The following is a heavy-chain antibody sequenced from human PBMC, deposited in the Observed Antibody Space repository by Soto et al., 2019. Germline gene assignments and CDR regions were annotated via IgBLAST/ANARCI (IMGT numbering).Heavy chain of an antibody. Sequence: PSGPLSLTCTVFYGPVISDPFYSTWIRQHPGKGLEWIGYIYYRGNTYYNPSLKSRVTISVDTSKNQFSLKLSSVTAADTAVYYCAREAAAAGTYEANWFDPWGQGTLVTVSS. D-gene: IGHD6-13*01. CDR1: YGPVISDPFY. CDR3: AREAAAAGTYEANWFDP. V-gene: IGHV4-31*03. J-gene: IGHJ5*02. CDR2: IYYRGNT.